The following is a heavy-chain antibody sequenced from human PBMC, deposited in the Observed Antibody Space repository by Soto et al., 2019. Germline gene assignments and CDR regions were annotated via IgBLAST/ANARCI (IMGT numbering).Heavy chain of an antibody. J-gene: IGHJ3*02. Sequence: QVQLVQSGAEVKKPGSSVKVSCKASGGTFSSYAISWVRQAPGQGLEWMGGIIPIFGTANYAQKFQGRVTITADESTSTAYIELSSLRSEDTAVYYCARDNPYYYDISVRDAFDIWCQGTMVTVSS. CDR3: ARDNPYYYDISVRDAFDI. V-gene: IGHV1-69*01. CDR2: IIPIFGTA. D-gene: IGHD3-22*01. CDR1: GGTFSSYA.